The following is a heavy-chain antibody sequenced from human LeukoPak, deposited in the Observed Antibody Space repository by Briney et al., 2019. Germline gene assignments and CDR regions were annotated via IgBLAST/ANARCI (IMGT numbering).Heavy chain of an antibody. V-gene: IGHV3-21*01. CDR1: GFTLSTYA. CDR3: ARATTATLTHFDY. Sequence: GGSLILSCAASGFTLSTYAMNWVRQAPGEGLKWVSCITGDGAYIYYADSVKGRFTISRDNAKNSLYLQMNSLRAEDTAVYYCARATTATLTHFDYWGQGTLVTVSS. CDR2: ITGDGAYI. J-gene: IGHJ4*02. D-gene: IGHD4-17*01.